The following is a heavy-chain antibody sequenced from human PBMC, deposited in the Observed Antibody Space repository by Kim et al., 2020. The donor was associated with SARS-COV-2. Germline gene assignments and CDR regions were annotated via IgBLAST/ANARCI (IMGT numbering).Heavy chain of an antibody. CDR2: INPGDSDT. Sequence: GESLKISCKGSGYNFTNYWIAWVRQKPGKGLEWMGIINPGDSDTRYSPSLQGQVTISADKPKSTAYLQWSSLKASDTAMYYRARLNTTSHPLLCYWGQGTLVTVSS. CDR3: ARLNTTSHPLLCY. CDR1: GYNFTNYW. J-gene: IGHJ4*02. V-gene: IGHV5-51*01. D-gene: IGHD2-2*01.